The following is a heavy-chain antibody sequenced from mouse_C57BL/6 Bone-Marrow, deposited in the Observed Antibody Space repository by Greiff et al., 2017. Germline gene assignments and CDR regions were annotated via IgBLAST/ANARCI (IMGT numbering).Heavy chain of an antibody. D-gene: IGHD1-1*01. CDR2: IYPSDSET. V-gene: IGHV1-61*01. CDR3: ARRLLRSFFDY. CDR1: GYTFTSYW. J-gene: IGHJ2*01. Sequence: QVQLQQPGAELVRPGSSVKLSCKASGYTFTSYWMDWVKQRPGQGLEWIGNIYPSDSETLYNQKFKDKATLTVDKSSSTAYMQLSSLTSEDSAVYYCARRLLRSFFDYWGQGTTLTVSS.